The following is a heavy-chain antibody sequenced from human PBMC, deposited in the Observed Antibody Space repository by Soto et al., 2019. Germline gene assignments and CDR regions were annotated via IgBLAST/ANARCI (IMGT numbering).Heavy chain of an antibody. D-gene: IGHD3-10*01. CDR1: GFTFNSYA. V-gene: IGHV3-23*01. Sequence: PGGSLRLSCAASGFTFNSYAMNCVRQAPGKGLEWVAAISGSGGYTYYPDSVKGRFTISRDNSKKTIYLQMNSLRAEDTAVYYCAKDREGFYSGSGSYYNGFDYWGQGTLVTVSS. CDR2: ISGSGGYT. J-gene: IGHJ4*02. CDR3: AKDREGFYSGSGSYYNGFDY.